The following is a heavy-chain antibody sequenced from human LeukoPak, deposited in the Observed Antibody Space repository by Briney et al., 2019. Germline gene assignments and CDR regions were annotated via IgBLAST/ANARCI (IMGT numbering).Heavy chain of an antibody. CDR3: ARDPYRAPAASSPTY. CDR1: GYTFTGYH. Sequence: ASVKVSCKASGYTFTGYHMHWVRQAPGQGLEWMGRINPNSGDTNYAQKFQDRVTMTRDTSISTAYMELYRLRSDDTAVYYCARDPYRAPAASSPTYWGQGTLVTVSS. D-gene: IGHD6-13*01. J-gene: IGHJ4*02. V-gene: IGHV1-2*06. CDR2: INPNSGDT.